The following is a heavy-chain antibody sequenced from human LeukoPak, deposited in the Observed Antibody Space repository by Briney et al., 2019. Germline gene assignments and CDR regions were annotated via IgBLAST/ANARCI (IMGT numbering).Heavy chain of an antibody. J-gene: IGHJ4*02. CDR2: IIPILGIA. CDR1: GLTFISYT. V-gene: IGHV1-69*02. Sequence: SVKVSCKASGLTFISYTISWERQAPGQGLEWMGRIIPILGIANYAQKFQGRVTITADKSTSTAYMELSSLRSEDTAVYYCARVGESLDFDYWGQGTLVTVSS. D-gene: IGHD3-16*01. CDR3: ARVGESLDFDY.